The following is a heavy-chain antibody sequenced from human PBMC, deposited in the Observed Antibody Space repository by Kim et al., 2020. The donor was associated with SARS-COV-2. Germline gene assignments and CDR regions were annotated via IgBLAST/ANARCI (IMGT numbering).Heavy chain of an antibody. V-gene: IGHV3-30*14. Sequence: GSLRLSCAASGFSFNSHTLHWVRQAPGKGLEWVALISNDGRNKYYTDSVKGRFTVSRDIVNNTLHLQMDSLRPEDTALYFCAREQFAMVTYDYWGQGALVTVSS. CDR3: AREQFAMVTYDY. J-gene: IGHJ4*02. CDR2: ISNDGRNK. CDR1: GFSFNSHT. D-gene: IGHD5-18*01.